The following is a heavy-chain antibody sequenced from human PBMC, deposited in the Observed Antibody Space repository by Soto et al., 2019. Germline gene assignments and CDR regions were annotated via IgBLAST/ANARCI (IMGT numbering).Heavy chain of an antibody. V-gene: IGHV3-7*01. CDR1: GFMFSAYW. Sequence: QRLSCAASGFMFSAYWMSWVRQAPGKGLEWVANIHGDGGKIYYVDSVKGRLTISRDNAKRSLYLQMNSLRAEDTAVYYCARDFYGGYTYGPGDYWGQGALVTVSS. CDR3: ARDFYGGYTYGPGDY. D-gene: IGHD5-18*01. J-gene: IGHJ4*02. CDR2: IHGDGGKI.